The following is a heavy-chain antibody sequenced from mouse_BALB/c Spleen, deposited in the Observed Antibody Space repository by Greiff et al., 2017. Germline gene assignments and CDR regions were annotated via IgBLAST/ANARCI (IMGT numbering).Heavy chain of an antibody. V-gene: IGHV1S81*02. CDR2: INPSNGGT. Sequence: QVQLQQSGAELVKPGASVKLSCKASGYTFTSYYMYWVKQRPGQGLEWIGGINPSNGGTNFNEKFKSKATLTVDKSSSTAYMQLSSLTSEDSAVYYCTRSYGKGFWYFDVWGAGTTVTVSS. CDR1: GYTFTSYY. D-gene: IGHD2-1*01. CDR3: TRSYGKGFWYFDV. J-gene: IGHJ1*01.